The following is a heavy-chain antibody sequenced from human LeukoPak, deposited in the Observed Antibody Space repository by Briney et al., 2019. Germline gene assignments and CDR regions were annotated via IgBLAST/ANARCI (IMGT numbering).Heavy chain of an antibody. J-gene: IGHJ4*02. Sequence: GGSLRLSCAASGFTFSSYWMSWVRQAPGKGLEWVAVISYDGSNKYYADSVKGRFTISRDNSKNTLYLQMNSLRTEDTAVYYCARLAGRFLEWLSADYWGQGTLVTVSS. CDR3: ARLAGRFLEWLSADY. CDR1: GFTFSSYW. CDR2: ISYDGSNK. V-gene: IGHV3-30-3*01. D-gene: IGHD3-3*01.